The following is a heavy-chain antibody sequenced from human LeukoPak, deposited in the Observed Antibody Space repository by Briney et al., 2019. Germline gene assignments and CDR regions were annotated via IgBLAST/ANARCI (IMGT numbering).Heavy chain of an antibody. CDR3: ARVRGGYGDYVDY. CDR1: GYTFTGYY. Sequence: GPVKVSCKASGYTFTGYYMHWVRQAPGQGLEWMGWINANSGGTNYAQKFQGRVTMTRDTSIRTAYMELSRLTSDDTAVYYCARVRGGYGDYVDYWGQGTLVTVSS. V-gene: IGHV1-2*02. J-gene: IGHJ4*02. D-gene: IGHD5-12*01. CDR2: INANSGGT.